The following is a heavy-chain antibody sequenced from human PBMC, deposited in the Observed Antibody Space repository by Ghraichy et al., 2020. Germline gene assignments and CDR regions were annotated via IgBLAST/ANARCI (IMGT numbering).Heavy chain of an antibody. Sequence: SQTLSLTCTVSGGSISSYYWSWIRQPPGKGLEWIGYIYYSGSTKYNPSLKSRVTISVDTSKNQFSLKLSSVTAADTAVYYCARGAGNGLLPHIFDYWGQGTLVTVSS. CDR2: IYYSGST. CDR3: ARGAGNGLLPHIFDY. CDR1: GGSISSYY. V-gene: IGHV4-59*01. J-gene: IGHJ4*02. D-gene: IGHD3-10*01.